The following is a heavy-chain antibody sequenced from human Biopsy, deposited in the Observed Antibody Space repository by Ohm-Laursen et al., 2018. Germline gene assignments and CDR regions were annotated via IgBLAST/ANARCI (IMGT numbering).Heavy chain of an antibody. CDR1: GFSLSNGRMG. V-gene: IGHV2-26*01. D-gene: IGHD4-17*01. CDR2: IFPNHEK. Sequence: TQTLPLTCRVSGFSLSNGRMGVRWILQPPVKALEWLAHIFPNHEKAYSTSLKSRLTISKDTSKSPVVLTMTNLDPVDTATYYCARILGSTVTTYSAMDVWGQGTTVTVSS. CDR3: ARILGSTVTTYSAMDV. J-gene: IGHJ6*02.